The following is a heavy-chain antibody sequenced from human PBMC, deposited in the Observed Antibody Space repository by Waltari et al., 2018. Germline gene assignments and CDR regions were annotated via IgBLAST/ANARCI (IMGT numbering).Heavy chain of an antibody. Sequence: QVQLQESGPGLVKPSETLSLTCTVSGGSITNYYWNWIRQPPGGGLEWIGYIYYSGSTKYNPSLQSRVTISLHTSQNQFSLKLGSVTAADTAIYYWSGDFVPGTRGHFDPWGQGTLVTGSS. J-gene: IGHJ5*02. CDR3: SGDFVPGTRGHFDP. D-gene: IGHD2-2*01. CDR2: IYYSGST. V-gene: IGHV4-59*01. CDR1: GGSITNYY.